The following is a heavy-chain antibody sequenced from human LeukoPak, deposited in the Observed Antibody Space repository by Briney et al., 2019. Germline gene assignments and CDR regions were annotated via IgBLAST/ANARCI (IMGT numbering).Heavy chain of an antibody. J-gene: IGHJ3*01. D-gene: IGHD1-26*01. Sequence: PSETLSLTCTVSGGSVSTGTYYWSWIRQPPGKGLEWIAYIYYSGSTNYNPSLMSRVTISVDTSKNQLSLKLRSVTAADTAVYYCARDLWELLSAFDLWGQGTMVTVSS. CDR2: IYYSGST. V-gene: IGHV4-61*01. CDR1: GGSVSTGTYY. CDR3: ARDLWELLSAFDL.